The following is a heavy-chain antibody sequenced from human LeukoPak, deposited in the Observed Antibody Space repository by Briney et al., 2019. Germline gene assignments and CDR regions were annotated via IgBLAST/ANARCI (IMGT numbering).Heavy chain of an antibody. D-gene: IGHD4-23*01. CDR1: GGSFSGYY. CDR2: INHSGST. CDR3: AGRRGGNSGFFGY. V-gene: IGHV4-34*01. J-gene: IGHJ4*02. Sequence: SETLSLTCAVYGGSFSGYYWSWIRQAPGKGLEWIGEINHSGSTNYNPSLKSRVTISVDTSKTQLSLKLSSVTAADTAVYYCAGRRGGNSGFFGYWGQGTLVTVSS.